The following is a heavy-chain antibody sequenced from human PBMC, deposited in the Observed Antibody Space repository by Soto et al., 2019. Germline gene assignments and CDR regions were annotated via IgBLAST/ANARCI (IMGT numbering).Heavy chain of an antibody. Sequence: GGSLRLSCAASGFTFSSYSMNWVRQAPGKGLEWVSYISSSSSTIYYADSVKGRFTISRDNAKNSLYLQMNSLRAEDTAVYYCARDQAYCGGDCYTGPYYYYGMDIWGQGTMVTVSS. CDR3: ARDQAYCGGDCYTGPYYYYGMDI. D-gene: IGHD2-21*02. CDR2: ISSSSSTI. V-gene: IGHV3-48*01. J-gene: IGHJ6*02. CDR1: GFTFSSYS.